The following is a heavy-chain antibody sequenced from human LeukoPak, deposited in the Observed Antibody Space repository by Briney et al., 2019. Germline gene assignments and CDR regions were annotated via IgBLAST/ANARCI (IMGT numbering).Heavy chain of an antibody. CDR3: TTGGGSCYWFDY. J-gene: IGHJ4*02. D-gene: IGHD2-15*01. CDR1: GFTFSSYA. V-gene: IGHV3-23*01. CDR2: IRGSGGST. Sequence: GGSLRLSCSASGFTFSSYAMSWVRQAPGKGLEWVSAIRGSGGSTYYADSVKGRFTISRDNSKNTLYLQMNSLKTEDTAVYYCTTGGGSCYWFDYWGQGTLVTVSS.